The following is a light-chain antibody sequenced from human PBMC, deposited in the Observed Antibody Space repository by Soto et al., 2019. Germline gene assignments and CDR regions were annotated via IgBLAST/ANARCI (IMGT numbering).Light chain of an antibody. CDR1: QVISDH. CDR3: QRYNRTPRT. V-gene: IGKV1-27*01. CDR2: EAS. J-gene: IGKJ1*01. Sequence: DFQVTQSPASLTASVGDRVTITCRASQVISDHLAWYQHKPGKVPKLLIYEASTLQSGVLSRFSGGGFGTDFTLTISSLQPEDVAIYYCQRYNRTPRTFGQGTKVELK.